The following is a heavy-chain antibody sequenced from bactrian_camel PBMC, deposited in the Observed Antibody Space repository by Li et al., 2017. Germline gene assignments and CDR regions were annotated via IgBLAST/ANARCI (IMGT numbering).Heavy chain of an antibody. J-gene: IGHJ6*01. D-gene: IGHD6*01. CDR3: AADRGGGGRWYCLGVEHVADLGY. Sequence: HVQLVESGGGSVQAGGSLRLACVASGVDFARCTIGWYRQPAGKQREWVSWFRNDGMTPTAGSVEGRFTTSKDNARNTLYLQMNSLKPEDTAMYYCAADRGGGGRWYCLGVEHVADLGYWGQ. CDR2: FRNDGMT. CDR1: GVDFARCT. V-gene: IGHV3S55*01.